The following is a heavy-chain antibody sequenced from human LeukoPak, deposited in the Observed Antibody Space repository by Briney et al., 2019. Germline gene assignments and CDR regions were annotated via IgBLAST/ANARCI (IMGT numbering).Heavy chain of an antibody. J-gene: IGHJ4*02. D-gene: IGHD6-13*01. CDR1: GGAISSSAYY. CDR3: GRLTGYSSSWYTDY. Sequence: PSETLSLTCTVSGGAISSSAYYWSWIRQHPGKGLEWIGYIYYSGSTYYNPSLKSRVTISVDTSKNQFSLKLSSVTAAVTAVYYCGRLTGYSSSWYTDYWGQGTLVTVSS. CDR2: IYYSGST. V-gene: IGHV4-31*03.